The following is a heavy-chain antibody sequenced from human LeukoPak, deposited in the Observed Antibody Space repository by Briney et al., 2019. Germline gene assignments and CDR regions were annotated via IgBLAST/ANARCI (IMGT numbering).Heavy chain of an antibody. CDR3: ARGPGVTTYYYYYYHMDV. D-gene: IGHD4-11*01. Sequence: GASVKVSCKASGYTFTSYGISWVRQAPGQGLEWMGWISAYNGNTNYAQKLQGRVTMTTDTSTSTAYMELRSLRSDDTAVYYCARGPGVTTYYYYYYHMDVWGKGTTVTVSS. CDR2: ISAYNGNT. J-gene: IGHJ6*03. V-gene: IGHV1-18*01. CDR1: GYTFTSYG.